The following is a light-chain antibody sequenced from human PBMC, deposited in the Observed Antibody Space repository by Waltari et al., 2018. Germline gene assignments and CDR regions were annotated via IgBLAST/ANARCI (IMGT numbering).Light chain of an antibody. CDR3: QQYSDWPPGT. V-gene: IGKV3-15*01. J-gene: IGKJ3*01. Sequence: ATLSCRARQSISNTLAWYQQKPGQAPRLLVYATSARATGVPARFSGSGSGTEFTLTINSLQSEDFAVYYCQQYSDWPPGTFGPGTKVDIK. CDR2: ATS. CDR1: QSISNT.